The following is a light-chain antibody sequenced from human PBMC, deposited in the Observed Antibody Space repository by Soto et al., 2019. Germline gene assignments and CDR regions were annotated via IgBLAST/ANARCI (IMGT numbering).Light chain of an antibody. CDR3: QSYDSSLTTFV. CDR2: GDN. Sequence: QSVLTQPPSVSGAPGQWVAISCTGSSSNIGAEYDVHWYQQLPGTAPKRLIYGDNNRPSGVPDRFSGSKSGTSASLAITGLQPEDEADYYCQSYDSSLTTFVFGTGTKLTVL. J-gene: IGLJ1*01. CDR1: SSNIGAEYD. V-gene: IGLV1-40*01.